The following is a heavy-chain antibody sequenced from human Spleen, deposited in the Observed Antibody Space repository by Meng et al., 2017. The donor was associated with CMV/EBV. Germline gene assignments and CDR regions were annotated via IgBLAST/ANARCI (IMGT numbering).Heavy chain of an antibody. CDR1: GYIFTGYY. CDR2: INPNSGGT. D-gene: IGHD5-24*01. Sequence: ASVKVSCKASGYIFTGYYMHWVRQAPGQGLEWMGWINPNSGGTNYAQKFQGRVTMTRDTSISTAYMELSRLRSDDTAVYSCVRASVEMRVPDYWGQGTLVTVSS. J-gene: IGHJ4*02. V-gene: IGHV1-2*02. CDR3: VRASVEMRVPDY.